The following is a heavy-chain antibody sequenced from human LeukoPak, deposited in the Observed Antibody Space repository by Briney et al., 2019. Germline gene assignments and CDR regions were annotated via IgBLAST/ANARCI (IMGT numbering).Heavy chain of an antibody. CDR2: IYYSGST. Sequence: SETLSLTCTVSGGSISSSSYYWGWIRQPPGKGLEWIGSIYYSGSTYYNPSLKSRVTISVDTSKNQFSLMLSSVTAADTAVYYCARREVETTFYYFYYMDVWGKGTTVTVSS. V-gene: IGHV4-39*07. CDR3: ARREVETTFYYFYYMDV. D-gene: IGHD2/OR15-2a*01. CDR1: GGSISSSSYY. J-gene: IGHJ6*03.